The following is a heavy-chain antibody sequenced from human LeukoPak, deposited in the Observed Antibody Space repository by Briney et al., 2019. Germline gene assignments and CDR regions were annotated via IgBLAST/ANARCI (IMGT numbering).Heavy chain of an antibody. CDR2: INWNGGST. Sequence: GGSLRLSCAASGFTFSNAWMSWVRQAPGKGLEWVSGINWNGGSTGYADSVKGRFTISRDNAKNSLYLQMNSLRAEDTALYYCASKKVAKAFDIWGQGTMVTVSS. D-gene: IGHD2-15*01. V-gene: IGHV3-20*04. CDR1: GFTFSNAW. J-gene: IGHJ3*02. CDR3: ASKKVAKAFDI.